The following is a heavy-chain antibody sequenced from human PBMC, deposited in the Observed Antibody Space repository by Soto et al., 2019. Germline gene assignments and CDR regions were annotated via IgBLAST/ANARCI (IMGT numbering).Heavy chain of an antibody. V-gene: IGHV3-53*01. D-gene: IGHD3-22*01. J-gene: IGHJ4*02. CDR2: IYSGGST. CDR1: GFTVSSNY. CDR3: ARSRRGGHYYDSSGYFDY. Sequence: SLRLSCAASGFTVSSNYMSWVRQAPGKGLEWVSVIYSGGSTYYADSVKGRFTISRDNSKNTLYLQMNSLRAEDTAVYYCARSRRGGHYYDSSGYFDYWGQGTLVTVPQ.